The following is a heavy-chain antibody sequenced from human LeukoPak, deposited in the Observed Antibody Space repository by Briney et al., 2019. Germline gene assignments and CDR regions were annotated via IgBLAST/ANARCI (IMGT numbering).Heavy chain of an antibody. V-gene: IGHV4-31*03. CDR1: GDSISSSSYC. D-gene: IGHD1-26*01. Sequence: TSETLSLTCTVSGDSISSSSYCWDWIRQHPGKGLEWIGYIYYSGSTYYNPSLKSRVTISVDTSKNQLSLKLSSVTAADTAVYYCARDFSGSYKGYFDYWGQGTLVTVSS. CDR3: ARDFSGSYKGYFDY. J-gene: IGHJ4*02. CDR2: IYYSGST.